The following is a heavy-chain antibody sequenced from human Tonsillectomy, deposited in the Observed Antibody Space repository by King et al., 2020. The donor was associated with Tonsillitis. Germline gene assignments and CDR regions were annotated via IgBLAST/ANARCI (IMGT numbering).Heavy chain of an antibody. J-gene: IGHJ4*02. CDR2: LYSKGNT. D-gene: IGHD6-19*01. Sequence: VQLQESGPGLVKPSETLSLPCTVSGGSFSSYYWSWIRQPAGKGLEWVGRLYSKGNTNYNPPLGSRVTMSVDTSKNQFSLKLTSLTAADTAVYFCARVNSGWYFDYWGQGALVTVSS. V-gene: IGHV4-4*07. CDR1: GGSFSSYY. CDR3: ARVNSGWYFDY.